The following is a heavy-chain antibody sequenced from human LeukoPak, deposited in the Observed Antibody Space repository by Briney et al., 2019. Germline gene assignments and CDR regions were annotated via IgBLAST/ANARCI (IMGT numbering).Heavy chain of an antibody. CDR2: INPNSGGT. V-gene: IGHV1-2*02. D-gene: IGHD5-12*01. CDR3: AREAGYSGYLDY. CDR1: GYTFTGYY. Sequence: ASVKVSCKASGYTFTGYYMHWVRRAPGQGLEWMGWINPNSGGTNYAQKFQGRVTMTRDTSISTAYMELSRLRSDDTAVYYCAREAGYSGYLDYWGQGTLVTVSS. J-gene: IGHJ4*02.